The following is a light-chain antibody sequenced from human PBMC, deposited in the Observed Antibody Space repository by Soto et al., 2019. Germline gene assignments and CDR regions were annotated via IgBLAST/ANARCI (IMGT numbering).Light chain of an antibody. J-gene: IGLJ1*01. V-gene: IGLV1-40*01. CDR3: QSYDSSLSTYV. CDR2: GNS. CDR1: SSNIGAGYD. Sequence: QLVLTQPPSVSGAPGQRVTISCTGSSSNIGAGYDVHWYQQLPGTAPKLLIYGNSNRPSGVPDQFSGSKSGTSASLAITGLQAEDEADYYCQSYDSSLSTYVFGTGTKLTVL.